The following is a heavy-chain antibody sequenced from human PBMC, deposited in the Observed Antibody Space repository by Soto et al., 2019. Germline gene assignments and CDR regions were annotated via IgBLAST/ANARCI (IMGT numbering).Heavy chain of an antibody. J-gene: IGHJ5*02. V-gene: IGHV3-30-3*01. CDR3: ARDQTGITTAGGGRIDR. CDR1: GFTFSTHA. CDR2: VSFDGSNK. D-gene: IGHD6-13*01. Sequence: QVQLVESGGGVVQPGRSLRLSCAASGFTFSTHAMHWVRQAPGKGLECVAIVSFDGSNKYYADSVKGRFTISRDNSKNTLYLKMSGLTPEDTAFYDCARDQTGITTAGGGRIDRWGQGTLVTVSS.